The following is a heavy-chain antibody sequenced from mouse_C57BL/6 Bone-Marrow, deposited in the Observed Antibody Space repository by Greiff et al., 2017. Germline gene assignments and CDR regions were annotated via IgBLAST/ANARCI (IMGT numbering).Heavy chain of an antibody. D-gene: IGHD1-1*01. CDR2: IYPRDGST. J-gene: IGHJ2*01. CDR1: GYTFTSYD. Sequence: VKLMESGPELVKPGASVKLSCKASGYTFTSYDINWVKQRPGQGLEWIGWIYPRDGSTKYNEKFKGKTTLTVDTSSNTAYMEIHSLTSEDSAVYFCARAATVGFDYWGQGTTLTVSS. V-gene: IGHV1-85*01. CDR3: ARAATVGFDY.